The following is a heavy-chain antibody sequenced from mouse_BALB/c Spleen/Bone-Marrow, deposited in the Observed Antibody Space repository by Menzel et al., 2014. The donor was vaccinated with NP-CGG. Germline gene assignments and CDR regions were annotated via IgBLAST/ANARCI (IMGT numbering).Heavy chain of an antibody. J-gene: IGHJ4*01. CDR3: ASVYDYGRGYAMDY. Sequence: VQLQQSGAEVMRPGSSVNISCKASGYAFSNYGMNWVKQRPGQGLEWIGQIYPGDGDTNYNGKFKGRVTLTADKSSSTAYMQLSSLTSEDSAVYFSASVYDYGRGYAMDYWGQGTSVTVSS. V-gene: IGHV1-80*01. D-gene: IGHD2-4*01. CDR1: GYAFSNYG. CDR2: IYPGDGDT.